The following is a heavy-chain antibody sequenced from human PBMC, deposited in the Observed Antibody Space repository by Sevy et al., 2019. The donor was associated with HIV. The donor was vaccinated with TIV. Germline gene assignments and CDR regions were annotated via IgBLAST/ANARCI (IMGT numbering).Heavy chain of an antibody. CDR3: AKGDYSYGFPFDY. J-gene: IGHJ4*02. CDR1: GLTFSSYA. D-gene: IGHD5-18*01. V-gene: IGHV3-23*01. CDR2: ISGSGGST. Sequence: GGSLRLSCAASGLTFSSYAMSWVRQAPGKGLEWVSAISGSGGSTYYADSVKGRFTISRDNSKNTLYLQMNSLRAEDTAVYYCAKGDYSYGFPFDYWGQGTLVTVSS.